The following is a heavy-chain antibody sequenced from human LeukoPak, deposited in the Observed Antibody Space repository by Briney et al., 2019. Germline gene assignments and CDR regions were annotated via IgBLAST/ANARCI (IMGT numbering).Heavy chain of an antibody. V-gene: IGHV1-18*01. CDR2: ISAYNGNT. CDR1: GYTFTSYG. CDR3: ARDKRQWELHYFDY. Sequence: GASVKVSCKASGYTFTSYGISWVRQAPGQGREWMGWISAYNGNTNYAQKLQGRVTMTTDTSTSTAYMELRSLRSDDTAVYYCARDKRQWELHYFDYWGQRTLVTVSS. J-gene: IGHJ4*02. D-gene: IGHD1-26*01.